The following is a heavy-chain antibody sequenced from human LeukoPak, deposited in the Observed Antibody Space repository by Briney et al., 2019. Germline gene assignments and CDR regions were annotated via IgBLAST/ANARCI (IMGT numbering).Heavy chain of an antibody. V-gene: IGHV4-59*01. J-gene: IGHJ5*02. CDR3: ASLGYCSSTSCYRGGWFDP. CDR2: IYYSGST. Sequence: SETLSLTCAVYGGSFSGYYWSWIRQPPGKGLEWIGYIYYSGSTNYNPSLKSRVTISVDTSKNQFSLKLSSVTAADTAVYYCASLGYCSSTSCYRGGWFDPWGQGTLVTVSS. D-gene: IGHD2-2*01. CDR1: GGSFSGYY.